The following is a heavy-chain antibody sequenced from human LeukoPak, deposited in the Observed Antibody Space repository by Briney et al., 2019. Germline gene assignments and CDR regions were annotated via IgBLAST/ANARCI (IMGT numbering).Heavy chain of an antibody. Sequence: KPGGSLRLSCTASGFTFSSYSMNWVRQAPGKGLEWVSSISSSGNYIYYADSVKGRFTISRDNAKNSLYLQMNSLRAEDTAVYYCARAYVDTAMIFRNFFDSWGQGTLVTVSS. CDR1: GFTFSSYS. CDR3: ARAYVDTAMIFRNFFDS. J-gene: IGHJ4*02. V-gene: IGHV3-21*01. D-gene: IGHD5-18*01. CDR2: ISSSGNYI.